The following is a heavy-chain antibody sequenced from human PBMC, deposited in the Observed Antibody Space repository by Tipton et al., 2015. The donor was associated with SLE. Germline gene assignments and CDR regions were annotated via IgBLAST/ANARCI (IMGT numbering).Heavy chain of an antibody. Sequence: LRLSCTVSGGSISSYYWSWIRQPPGKGLEWIGEINHSGSTNYNPSLKSRVTISVDTSKNQFSLKLSSVTAADTAVYYCARVAGDYYYYDMDVWGQGTTVTVSS. CDR3: ARVAGDYYYYDMDV. CDR1: GGSISSYY. J-gene: IGHJ6*02. V-gene: IGHV4-34*01. CDR2: INHSGST. D-gene: IGHD3-10*01.